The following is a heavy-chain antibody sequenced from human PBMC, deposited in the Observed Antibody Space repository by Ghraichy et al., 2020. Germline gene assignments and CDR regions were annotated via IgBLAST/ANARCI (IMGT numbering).Heavy chain of an antibody. CDR2: ITSSSSSTI. CDR1: GFTFSSYS. V-gene: IGHV3-48*02. Sequence: LSLTCAASGFTFSSYSMNWVRQAPGKGLEWVSYITSSSSSTIYYADSVKGRFAISRDNAKNSLYLQMNSLRDEDTVVYYCARWYCSSTSCLGDYWGQGTLVTVSS. CDR3: ARWYCSSTSCLGDY. J-gene: IGHJ4*02. D-gene: IGHD2-2*01.